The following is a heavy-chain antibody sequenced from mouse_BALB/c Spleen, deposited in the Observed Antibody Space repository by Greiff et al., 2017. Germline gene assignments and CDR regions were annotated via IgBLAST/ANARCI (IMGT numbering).Heavy chain of an antibody. CDR3: NAVGSSGFFFDY. J-gene: IGHJ2*01. CDR2: IDPENGDT. Sequence: VQLQQSGAELVRSGASVKLSCTASGFNIKDYYMHWVKQRPEQGLEWIGWIDPENGDTEYAPKFQGKATMTADTSSNTAYLQLSSLTSEDTAVYYCNAVGSSGFFFDYWGQGTTLTVSS. CDR1: GFNIKDYY. D-gene: IGHD3-1*01. V-gene: IGHV14-4*02.